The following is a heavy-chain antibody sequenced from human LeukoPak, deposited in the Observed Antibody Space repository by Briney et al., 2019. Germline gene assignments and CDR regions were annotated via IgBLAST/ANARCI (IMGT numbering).Heavy chain of an antibody. D-gene: IGHD6-13*01. Sequence: SETLSLTCTVSGGSIGAYYWSWIRQPPEKGLERIGYVTYSGTTNYNPSLKSRVAISVDTSKNQFSLKLNSVTAADTAVYYCARELAAAGFDCWGQGNLVTVSS. CDR1: GGSIGAYY. CDR3: ARELAAAGFDC. J-gene: IGHJ4*02. V-gene: IGHV4-59*01. CDR2: VTYSGTT.